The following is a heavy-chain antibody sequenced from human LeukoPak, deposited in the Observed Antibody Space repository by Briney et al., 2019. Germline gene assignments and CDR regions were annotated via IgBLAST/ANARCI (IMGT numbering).Heavy chain of an antibody. CDR3: ARDRSMTPFDY. CDR2: ISYDGTNK. D-gene: IGHD3-10*01. J-gene: IGHJ4*01. V-gene: IGHV3-30*04. Sequence: GGSLRLSCAASGFIFSSYALHWVRQAPGKGLEWVAFISYDGTNKYYADSVKGRFTISRDNSKNTLSLLMNGLRAEDAAVYYCARDRSMTPFDYWGHGTLVTVSS. CDR1: GFIFSSYA.